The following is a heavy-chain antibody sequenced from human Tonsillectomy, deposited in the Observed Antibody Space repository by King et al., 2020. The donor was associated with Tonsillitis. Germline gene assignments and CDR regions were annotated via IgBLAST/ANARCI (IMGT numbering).Heavy chain of an antibody. Sequence: QLQESGPGLVKPSETLSLTCTVSGGSISSSSYYWGWIRQPPGKGLEWIGSIYYSGSTYYNPSLKSRVTISVDTSKNQFSLKLSSVTAADTAVYYCARHRKYCSSTSCNYIDYWGQGTLVTVSS. CDR3: ARHRKYCSSTSCNYIDY. CDR1: GGSISSSSYY. J-gene: IGHJ4*02. CDR2: IYYSGST. V-gene: IGHV4-39*01. D-gene: IGHD2-2*01.